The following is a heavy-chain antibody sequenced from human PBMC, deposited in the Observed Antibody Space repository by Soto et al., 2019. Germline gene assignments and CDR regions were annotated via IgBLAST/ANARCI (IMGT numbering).Heavy chain of an antibody. J-gene: IGHJ6*02. CDR2: ISSSGSTI. V-gene: IGHV3-48*03. CDR3: ARDDGLGLSPYYGMDV. D-gene: IGHD3-10*01. CDR1: GFTFSSYE. Sequence: GGSLRLSCAASGFTFSSYEMNWVRQAPGKGLEWVSYISSSGSTIFYAESVKGRFTISRDNAKNSLYLQMNSLRAEDTAVYYCARDDGLGLSPYYGMDVWGQGXTVTV.